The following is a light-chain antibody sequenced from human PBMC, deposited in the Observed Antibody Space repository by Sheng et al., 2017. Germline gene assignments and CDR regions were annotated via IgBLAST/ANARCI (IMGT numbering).Light chain of an antibody. CDR3: QQARSFPYT. V-gene: IGKV1-12*01. CDR1: QDVSTW. Sequence: DIQMTQSPSSVSASAGDRVTITCRASQDVSTWLVWYQQKPGKAPQLLIYTASTLHRGVPSGSAPVDLGQTSLSLSSXLQPEDFATYFCQQARSFPYTFGQGTKVEMK. CDR2: TAS. J-gene: IGKJ2*01.